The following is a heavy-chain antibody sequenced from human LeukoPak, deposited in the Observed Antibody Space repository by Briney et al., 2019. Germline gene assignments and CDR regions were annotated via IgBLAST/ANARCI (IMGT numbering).Heavy chain of an antibody. J-gene: IGHJ4*02. Sequence: PGGSLRLSCAASGFTFSSYAMTWVRQAPGKGLEWVSTISGSGGSTYNADSVKGRFTISRDNSKNTLYLQMNSLRAEDTAVYYCAKDRGSPVVETAFNFWRQGTLVTVSS. V-gene: IGHV3-23*01. CDR1: GFTFSSYA. CDR3: AKDRGSPVVETAFNF. CDR2: ISGSGGST. D-gene: IGHD2-21*02.